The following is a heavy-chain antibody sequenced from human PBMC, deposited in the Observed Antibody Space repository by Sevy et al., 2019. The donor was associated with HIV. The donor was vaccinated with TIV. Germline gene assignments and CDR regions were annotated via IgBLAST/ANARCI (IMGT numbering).Heavy chain of an antibody. CDR3: ARLTTMPTSDDYGMDV. Sequence: ASVKVSCKAARYTFTDYYVHWVRQGPGQGLEWMGWINPNNGGTKYAQRFQGRVTMTRDTSINTAYMELVSLTSDDTAVYYCARLTTMPTSDDYGMDVWGQGTTVTVSS. J-gene: IGHJ6*02. CDR2: INPNNGGT. D-gene: IGHD4-17*01. V-gene: IGHV1-2*02. CDR1: RYTFTDYY.